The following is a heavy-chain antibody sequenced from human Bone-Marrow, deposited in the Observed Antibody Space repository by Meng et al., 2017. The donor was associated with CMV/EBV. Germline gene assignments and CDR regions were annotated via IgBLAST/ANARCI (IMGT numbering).Heavy chain of an antibody. D-gene: IGHD2-2*01. CDR1: SEYN. Sequence: SEYNGSRILQTPRKELTLVGEINHSGSTYYNLSLKSRVTISVDTSKNQISLKLSSVTAADTAVYYCARGDWEYCSSTSCSRNWFDPWGQGTLVTVSS. V-gene: IGHV4-34*01. CDR3: ARGDWEYCSSTSCSRNWFDP. CDR2: INHSGST. J-gene: IGHJ5*02.